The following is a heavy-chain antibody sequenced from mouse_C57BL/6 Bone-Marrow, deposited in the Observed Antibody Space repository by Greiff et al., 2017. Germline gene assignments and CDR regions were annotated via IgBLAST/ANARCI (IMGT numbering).Heavy chain of an antibody. CDR2: IDPSDSYT. Sequence: QVQLQQPGAELVRPGTSVKLSCKASGYTFTSYWMHWVKQRPGQGLEWIGVIDPSDSYTNYNQKFKGKATLTVDTSSSTAYMQLSSLTSEDSAVYYCARPGYYAMDYTGQGTSGTVSS. V-gene: IGHV1-59*01. CDR1: GYTFTSYW. J-gene: IGHJ4*01. CDR3: ARPGYYAMDY.